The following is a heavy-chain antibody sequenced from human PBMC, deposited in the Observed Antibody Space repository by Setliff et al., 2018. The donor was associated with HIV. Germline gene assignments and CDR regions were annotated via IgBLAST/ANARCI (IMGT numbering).Heavy chain of an antibody. CDR2: INAGNGVT. D-gene: IGHD6-6*01. Sequence: ASVKVSCKASGYTLTTHAMHWVRQAPGQSLEWMGWINAGNGVTRYAEKFQGRVTMTRDTSTSTVYMELSSLRSEDTAVYYCARDPAPSSSASYFQHWGQGTPVTVSS. CDR3: ARDPAPSSSASYFQH. CDR1: GYTLTTHA. J-gene: IGHJ1*01. V-gene: IGHV1-3*01.